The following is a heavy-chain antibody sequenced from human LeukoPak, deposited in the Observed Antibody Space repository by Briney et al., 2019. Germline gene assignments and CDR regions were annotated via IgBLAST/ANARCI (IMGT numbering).Heavy chain of an antibody. CDR2: IKPKTDGETT. D-gene: IGHD2-21*01. Sequence: PGGSLRLSCAASGFTFSNAYMNWVRQAPGTGLEWVGRIKPKTDGETTAYAAPVKGRFSISRDDSKNMLYLQMNSLKTEDTAVYYCITPLPYSAQGGQGTLVTVSS. V-gene: IGHV3-15*07. J-gene: IGHJ4*02. CDR1: GFTFSNAY. CDR3: ITPLPYSAQ.